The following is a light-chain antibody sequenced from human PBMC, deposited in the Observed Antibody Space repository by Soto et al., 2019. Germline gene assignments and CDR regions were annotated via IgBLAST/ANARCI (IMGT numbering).Light chain of an antibody. CDR2: NSY. CDR3: AAWDDSLNGYV. CDR1: SSNIGSKT. Sequence: QSVLTQPPSASGTPGQRVTISCSGSSSNIGSKTVNWYQQLPGTVPKLLIYNSYQRPSGVPDRFSGSKSGTSASLAISGLQSEEEADYYCAAWDDSLNGYVFGAGTKVTVL. J-gene: IGLJ1*01. V-gene: IGLV1-44*01.